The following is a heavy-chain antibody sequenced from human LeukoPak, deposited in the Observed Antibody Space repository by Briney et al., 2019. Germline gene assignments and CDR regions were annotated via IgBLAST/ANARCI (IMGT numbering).Heavy chain of an antibody. D-gene: IGHD3-16*01. Sequence: PGGSLRLSCAASGFTFSSYWMTWVRQAPGKGLEWVANIKPDGSEKYYVDSVRGRCTISRDNTRNTLDLQMNSLRPEDTAAYYCARENYFSFDYWGQGALVTVSS. J-gene: IGHJ4*02. CDR3: ARENYFSFDY. CDR1: GFTFSSYW. V-gene: IGHV3-7*03. CDR2: IKPDGSEK.